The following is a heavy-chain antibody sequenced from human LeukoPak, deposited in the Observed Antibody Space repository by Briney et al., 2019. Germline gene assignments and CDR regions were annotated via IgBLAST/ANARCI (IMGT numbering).Heavy chain of an antibody. CDR3: ARVRGSSWSGGPFDS. CDR2: IYYSGGT. Sequence: SETLFLTCTVPGGSISSSRYYWGWIRQPPGRGLPWIATIYYSGGTYYNPSLNSRVTISVDTSKNQFSLKLSSVTAADTAVYYCARVRGSSWSGGPFDSWGQGTLVTVSS. V-gene: IGHV4-39*01. D-gene: IGHD6-13*01. CDR1: GGSISSSRYY. J-gene: IGHJ4*02.